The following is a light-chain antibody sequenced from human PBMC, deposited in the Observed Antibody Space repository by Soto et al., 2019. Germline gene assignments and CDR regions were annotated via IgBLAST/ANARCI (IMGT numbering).Light chain of an antibody. CDR1: QAISSY. CDR2: AAS. CDR3: QQSYSTPWT. J-gene: IGKJ1*01. Sequence: DIQLTQAPSFLSASAGDRVSITCRASQAISSYLAWYQQKPGRAPKLLIYAASTLQSGVPSRFSGSGSGTEFTLTISCLQSEDFATYYCQQSYSTPWTFGQGTKVDI. V-gene: IGKV1-9*01.